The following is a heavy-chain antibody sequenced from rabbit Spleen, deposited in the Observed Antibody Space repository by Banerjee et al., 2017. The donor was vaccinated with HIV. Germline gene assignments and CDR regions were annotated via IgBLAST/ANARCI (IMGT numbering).Heavy chain of an antibody. Sequence: QEQLVESGGGLVQPEGSLTLTCKASGFSFSDRDVMCWVRHAPGKGLQWIACINASTGKPVYATWASGRFTISRTSSTTVTLRMTSLTAADTATYFCARLVSYAGYADYGYALYYFNLWGPGTLVTVS. D-gene: IGHD6-1*01. J-gene: IGHJ4*01. CDR3: ARLVSYAGYADYGYALYYFNL. CDR2: INASTGKP. V-gene: IGHV1S45*01. CDR1: GFSFSDRDV.